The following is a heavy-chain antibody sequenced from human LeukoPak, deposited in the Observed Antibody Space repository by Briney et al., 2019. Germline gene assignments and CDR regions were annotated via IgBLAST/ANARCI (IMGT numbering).Heavy chain of an antibody. J-gene: IGHJ4*02. Sequence: SETLSLTCAVYGGSFSGYYWSWIRQPPGKGLEWIGEIYHSGSTNYNPSLKSRVTISVDKSKNQFSLRLSSVTAADTAVYYCARGRPYYAAGSPRPFDYWGQGALVTVSS. D-gene: IGHD3-10*01. CDR2: IYHSGST. V-gene: IGHV4-34*01. CDR3: ARGRPYYAAGSPRPFDY. CDR1: GGSFSGYY.